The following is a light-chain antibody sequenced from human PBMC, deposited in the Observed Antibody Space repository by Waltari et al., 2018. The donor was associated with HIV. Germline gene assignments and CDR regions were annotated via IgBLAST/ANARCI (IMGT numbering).Light chain of an antibody. V-gene: IGKV4-1*01. CDR2: WAA. J-gene: IGKJ2*01. CDR1: QSVFNSSNNKNY. CDR3: QQYYSSLMYT. Sequence: DIVMTQSPDSLAVSLGERATINCQSSQSVFNSSNNKNYLAWYPQKPGQPPKLLIYWAAIREPGVPDRFIGGGSGTDFTLTISSLQAEDVAVYYCQQYYSSLMYTFGQGTKLEIK.